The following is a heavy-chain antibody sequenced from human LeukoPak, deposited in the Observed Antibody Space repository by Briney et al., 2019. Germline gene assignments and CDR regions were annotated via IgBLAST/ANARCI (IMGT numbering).Heavy chain of an antibody. J-gene: IGHJ5*02. D-gene: IGHD6-19*01. Sequence: SETLSLTCTVSGGSISSYYWSWIRQPPGKGLEWIGYIYYSGSTNYNPSLKSRVTISVDTSKNQFSLKLSSVTAADTAVYYCARHVPEWLHTRNWFDPWGQGTLVTVSS. CDR1: GGSISSYY. V-gene: IGHV4-59*08. CDR2: IYYSGST. CDR3: ARHVPEWLHTRNWFDP.